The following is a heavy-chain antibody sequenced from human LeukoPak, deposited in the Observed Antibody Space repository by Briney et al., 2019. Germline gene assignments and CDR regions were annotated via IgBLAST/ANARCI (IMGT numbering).Heavy chain of an antibody. CDR2: INHSGST. CDR3: ARGIRITMIVVVINYYCYMDV. V-gene: IGHV4-34*01. CDR1: GGSFSGYY. J-gene: IGHJ6*03. D-gene: IGHD3-22*01. Sequence: PSETLSLTCAVYGGSFSGYYWSWIRQPPGKGLEWIGEINHSGSTDYNPSLKSRVTISVDTSKNQFSLKLSSVTAADTAVYYCARGIRITMIVVVINYYCYMDVWGKGTTVTVSS.